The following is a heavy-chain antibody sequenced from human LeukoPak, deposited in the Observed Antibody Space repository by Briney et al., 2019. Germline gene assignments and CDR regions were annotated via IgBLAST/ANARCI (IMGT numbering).Heavy chain of an antibody. CDR2: IIPIFGTA. V-gene: IGHV1-69*13. Sequence: ASVKVSCKASGGTFSSYAISWVRQAPGQGLEWMGGIIPIFGTANYAQKFQGRVTITADESTSTAYMELSSLRSEDTAVYYCARAMATITYYYYGMDVWGQGTTVTVSS. D-gene: IGHD5-24*01. CDR3: ARAMATITYYYYGMDV. J-gene: IGHJ6*02. CDR1: GGTFSSYA.